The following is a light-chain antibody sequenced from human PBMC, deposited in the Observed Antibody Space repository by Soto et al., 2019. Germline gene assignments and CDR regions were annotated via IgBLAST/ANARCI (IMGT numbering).Light chain of an antibody. J-gene: IGLJ1*01. CDR3: QSYDSSLRHV. CDR1: SSNIGAGYD. Sequence: QSVLTQPPSVSRAPGQRVTISCTGSSSNIGAGYDVHWYQQLPGTAPKLLIYGNSNRPSGVPDRFSGSKSGTSASLAITGLQAEDEADYYCQSYDSSLRHVFGTGTKVTVL. V-gene: IGLV1-40*01. CDR2: GNS.